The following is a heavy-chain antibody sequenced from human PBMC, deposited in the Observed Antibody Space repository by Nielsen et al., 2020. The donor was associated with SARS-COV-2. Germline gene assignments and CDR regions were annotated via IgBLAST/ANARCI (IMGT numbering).Heavy chain of an antibody. V-gene: IGHV5-51*01. J-gene: IGHJ6*02. CDR3: AREGRDDSGTERHGMDV. D-gene: IGHD3-10*01. Sequence: VRQMPGKGLEWMGIIYPGDSDTRYSPSFEGQVTISADESISTTYLQWRSLKASDTAVYYCAREGRDDSGTERHGMDVWGRGTTVTVSS. CDR2: IYPGDSDT.